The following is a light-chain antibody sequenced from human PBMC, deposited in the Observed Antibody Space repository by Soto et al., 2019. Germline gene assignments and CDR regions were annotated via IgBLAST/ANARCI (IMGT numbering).Light chain of an antibody. CDR2: RAS. V-gene: IGKV4-1*01. J-gene: IGKJ1*01. Sequence: DIVMTQSPDSLAVSLGERATINCKSSQSVLYSSNNKNYLAWYQQKPGQPPNLLIYRASTRESGVPDRFSGSGSGTDFTLTISSLQAEDVAVYYCQQYYSTLPTFGQGTTVEIK. CDR1: QSVLYSSNNKNY. CDR3: QQYYSTLPT.